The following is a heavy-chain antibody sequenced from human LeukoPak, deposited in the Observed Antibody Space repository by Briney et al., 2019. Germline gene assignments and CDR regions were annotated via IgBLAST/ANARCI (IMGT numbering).Heavy chain of an antibody. Sequence: GGSLRLSCAASGFTVSSKYMSWVRQAPGKGLEWVSCISGIGGSTYYADSVKGWFTISRDNSKNTLYLQMNSLRAEDTAVYYCAKAQYYDILTGTDLNWGQGALVTVSS. CDR2: ISGIGGST. CDR1: GFTVSSKY. J-gene: IGHJ4*02. D-gene: IGHD3-9*01. CDR3: AKAQYYDILTGTDLN. V-gene: IGHV3-23*01.